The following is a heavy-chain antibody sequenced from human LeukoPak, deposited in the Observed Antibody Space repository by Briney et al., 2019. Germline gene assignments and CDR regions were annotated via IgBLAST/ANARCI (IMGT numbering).Heavy chain of an antibody. CDR2: MNPNRGKT. V-gene: IGHV1-8*01. J-gene: IGHJ3*02. Sequence: ASVNVSCKASGYTFTSYDINWVGQASGQGLEWMGWMNPNRGKTGYAQKFQGRVTMTSNTSISTAYMELISLRSEDTAVYYCARVGARNAFDIWGQGTMVTVSS. D-gene: IGHD3-16*01. CDR1: GYTFTSYD. CDR3: ARVGARNAFDI.